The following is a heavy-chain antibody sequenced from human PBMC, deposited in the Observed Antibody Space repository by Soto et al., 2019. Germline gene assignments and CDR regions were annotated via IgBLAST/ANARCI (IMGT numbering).Heavy chain of an antibody. V-gene: IGHV2-5*02. J-gene: IGHJ4*02. CDR1: GFSLTTSGVG. Sequence: QITLNESGPTVVKPAEPLTLTCTFSGFSLTTSGVGVGWIRQSPGKAPKWLALIYWDDDKRYSASLKSRLTITKDTSKNQVVLTMASVDPADTATYYCAHRILRTVFGLVTTTAIYFDFWGQGTPVVVSS. CDR2: IYWDDDK. CDR3: AHRILRTVFGLVTTTAIYFDF. D-gene: IGHD3-3*01.